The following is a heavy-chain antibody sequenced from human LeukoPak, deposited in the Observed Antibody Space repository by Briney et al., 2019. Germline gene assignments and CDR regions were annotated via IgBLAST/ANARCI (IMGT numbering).Heavy chain of an antibody. CDR3: TRGGSNFDY. D-gene: IGHD3-10*01. Sequence: SETLSLTCTVSGGSISSYYWSWVRQPPEKGLEWIGYNYYSGSTNYNPSLKSRVTIPVDTSKNQFSLQLTSVTAADTAVYFCTRGGSNFDYWGQGTLVTVSS. V-gene: IGHV4-59*01. CDR1: GGSISSYY. J-gene: IGHJ4*02. CDR2: NYYSGST.